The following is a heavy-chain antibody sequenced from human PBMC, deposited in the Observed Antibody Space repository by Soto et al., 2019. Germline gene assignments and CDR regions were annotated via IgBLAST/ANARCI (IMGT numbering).Heavy chain of an antibody. CDR3: ARERLEQWLVFRGWFDP. V-gene: IGHV1-3*01. Sequence: GASVKVSCKASGYTFTTYAMHWVRQAPGHRLEWLGWINPGNENTKYSQKFQGRVTLTRDTSANIAYMELSSLRSEDTAVYYCARERLEQWLVFRGWFDPWGQGTLVTVSS. J-gene: IGHJ5*02. CDR2: INPGNENT. D-gene: IGHD6-19*01. CDR1: GYTFTTYA.